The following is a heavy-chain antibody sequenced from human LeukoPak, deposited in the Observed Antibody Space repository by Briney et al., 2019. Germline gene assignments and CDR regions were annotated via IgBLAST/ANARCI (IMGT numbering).Heavy chain of an antibody. J-gene: IGHJ4*02. D-gene: IGHD3-22*01. CDR1: GGSISSYY. CDR3: AGTYYYDSSDSTGDY. CDR2: IYYSGST. Sequence: SETLSLTCTVSGGSISSYYWSWIRQPLGKGLEWIGYIYYSGSTNYNPSLKSRVTISVDTSKNQFSLKLSSVTAADTAVYYCAGTYYYDSSDSTGDYWGQGTLVTVSS. V-gene: IGHV4-59*08.